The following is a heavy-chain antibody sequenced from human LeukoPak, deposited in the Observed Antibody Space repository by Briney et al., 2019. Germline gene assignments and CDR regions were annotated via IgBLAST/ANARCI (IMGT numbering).Heavy chain of an antibody. CDR3: ARDRGRGTKNWFDP. V-gene: IGHV1-46*01. CDR1: GYTFTGYY. CDR2: INPSGGST. J-gene: IGHJ5*02. D-gene: IGHD2-2*01. Sequence: GAPVKVSGKASGYTFTGYYMHWVGQAPGQGLEWMGIINPSGGSTSYAQKFQGRVTMTRDTSTSTVYMELSSLRSEDTAVYYCARDRGRGTKNWFDPWGQGTLVTVSS.